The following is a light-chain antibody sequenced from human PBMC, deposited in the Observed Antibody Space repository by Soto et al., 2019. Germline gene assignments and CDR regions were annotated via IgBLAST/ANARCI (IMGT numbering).Light chain of an antibody. J-gene: IGKJ1*01. CDR2: GAS. CDR1: QSVSSN. Sequence: EIVMTQSPSTLSVSPGERATLSCRASQSVSSNLAWYQQKPGQAPRLLIYGASTRVTGVPARFSGSGSGTEFTLTISSLQSEDFAVYYCQQYNNWEWTFGQGTNVDIK. CDR3: QQYNNWEWT. V-gene: IGKV3-15*01.